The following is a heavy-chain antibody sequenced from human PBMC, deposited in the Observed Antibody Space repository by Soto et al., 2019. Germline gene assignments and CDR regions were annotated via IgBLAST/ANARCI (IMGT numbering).Heavy chain of an antibody. CDR2: ISYDGSNK. J-gene: IGHJ4*02. V-gene: IGHV3-30-3*01. Sequence: PWGSLRVCCASSVFTFSIYAMHWVGQAPGKGLEWVAVISYDGSNKYYADSVKGRFTISRDNSKNTLYLQMNSLRAEGTAVYYCARDRAPLYNWNHLDFDYWGQGTMVTVSS. CDR3: ARDRAPLYNWNHLDFDY. D-gene: IGHD1-20*01. CDR1: VFTFSIYA.